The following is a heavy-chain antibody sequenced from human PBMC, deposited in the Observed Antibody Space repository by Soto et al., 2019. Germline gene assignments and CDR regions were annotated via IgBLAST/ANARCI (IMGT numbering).Heavy chain of an antibody. CDR2: IYYSGST. CDR1: GGSISSGGYY. V-gene: IGHV4-31*03. J-gene: IGHJ4*02. CDR3: ARGQKDVSSNWFDY. D-gene: IGHD6-13*01. Sequence: SETLSLTCTVSGGSISSGGYYWSWIRQHPGKGLEWIGYIYYSGSTYYNPSLKSRVTISVDTSKNQFSLKLSSVTAADTAVYYCARGQKDVSSNWFDYWGQGTLVTVSS.